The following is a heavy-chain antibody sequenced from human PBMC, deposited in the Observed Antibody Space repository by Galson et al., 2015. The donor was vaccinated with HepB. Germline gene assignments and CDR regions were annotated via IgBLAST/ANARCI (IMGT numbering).Heavy chain of an antibody. V-gene: IGHV1-24*01. D-gene: IGHD2-15*01. CDR3: ATGGPPGYCSGGSCHPGRWFDP. J-gene: IGHJ5*02. CDR1: GYTLTELS. Sequence: SVKVSCKVTGYTLTELSMHWVRQAPGKGLEWMGGFDPEDGETIYAQKFQGRVTMTEDTSTDTAYMELSSLRSEDTAVYYCATGGPPGYCSGGSCHPGRWFDPWGQGTLVTVSS. CDR2: FDPEDGET.